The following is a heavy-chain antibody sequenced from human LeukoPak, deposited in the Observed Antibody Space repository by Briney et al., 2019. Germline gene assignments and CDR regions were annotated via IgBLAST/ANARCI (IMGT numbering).Heavy chain of an antibody. Sequence: GGSLRLSCAASGFTFSSYSMNWVRQAPGKGLEWVSSISSSSSYIYYADSVKGRFTISRDNAKNSLYLRMNSLRAEDTAVYYCARLGDYYYYMDVWGKGTTVTVSS. CDR2: ISSSSSYI. CDR1: GFTFSSYS. V-gene: IGHV3-21*01. CDR3: ARLGDYYYYMDV. D-gene: IGHD3-16*01. J-gene: IGHJ6*03.